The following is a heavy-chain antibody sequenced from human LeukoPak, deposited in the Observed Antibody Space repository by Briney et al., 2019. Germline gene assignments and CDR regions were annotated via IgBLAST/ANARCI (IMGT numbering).Heavy chain of an antibody. V-gene: IGHV3-21*01. Sequence: GGSLRLSCAASGFTFSSYSMNWVRQAPGKGLEWVSSISSSSSYIYYADSVKGRFTISRDNAKNSLYLQMNSLRAEDTAVYYCARDRGEWFGEFHDAFDIWGQGTMVTVSS. CDR3: ARDRGEWFGEFHDAFDI. J-gene: IGHJ3*02. CDR1: GFTFSSYS. D-gene: IGHD3-10*01. CDR2: ISSSSSYI.